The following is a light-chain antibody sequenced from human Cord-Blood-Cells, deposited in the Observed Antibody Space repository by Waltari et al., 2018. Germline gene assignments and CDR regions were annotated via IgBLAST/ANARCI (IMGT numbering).Light chain of an antibody. V-gene: IGLV2-11*01. J-gene: IGLJ1*01. CDR1: SSDVGGDTY. CDR2: DVS. Sequence: QSSLTPPRSVSGSPGQPVTTSCTGTSSDVGGDTYVPWYQQHPGKAPNLMSYDVSKRPSGVPDRFSGSKSGNMASLTISGLQAEDEADYYCCSYAGSYTYVFGTGTKVTVL. CDR3: CSYAGSYTYV.